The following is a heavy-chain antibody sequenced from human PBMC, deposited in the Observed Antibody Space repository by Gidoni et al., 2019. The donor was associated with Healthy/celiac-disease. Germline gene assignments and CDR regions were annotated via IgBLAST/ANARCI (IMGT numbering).Heavy chain of an antibody. Sequence: QVQLQQWGAGLLKPSETLSLTCAVYGWSFSGYYWSWIRQPPGKGLEWIGEINHSGSTNYNPSLKSRVTISVDTSKNQFSLKLSSVTAADTAVYYCARDSSGWSNWYFDLWGRGTLVTVSS. CDR3: ARDSSGWSNWYFDL. CDR2: INHSGST. CDR1: GWSFSGYY. V-gene: IGHV4-34*01. J-gene: IGHJ2*01. D-gene: IGHD6-19*01.